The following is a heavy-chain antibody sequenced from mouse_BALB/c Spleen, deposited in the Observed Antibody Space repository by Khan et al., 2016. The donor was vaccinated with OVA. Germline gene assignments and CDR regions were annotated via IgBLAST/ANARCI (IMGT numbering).Heavy chain of an antibody. V-gene: IGHV3-2*02. CDR3: ARRVLLLYWYFDV. Sequence: EVELVESGPGLVKPSQSLSLTCTVTGYSITSDYAWNWIRQFPGNKLEWMGYISYSGSTYYTPSLKSRISITRDTSKTQFFLQLNSVTTEDTATYYCARRVLLLYWYFDVWGAGTTVTVSS. CDR1: GYSITSDYA. D-gene: IGHD1-1*01. CDR2: ISYSGST. J-gene: IGHJ1*01.